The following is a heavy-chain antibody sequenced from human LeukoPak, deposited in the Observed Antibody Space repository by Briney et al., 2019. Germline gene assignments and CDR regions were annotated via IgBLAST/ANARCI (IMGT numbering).Heavy chain of an antibody. J-gene: IGHJ4*02. CDR2: GDGDGSHS. CDR1: GFTLRNYW. D-gene: IGHD4-17*01. V-gene: IGHV3-74*01. Sequence: PGGSLRLSCAASGFTLRNYWMHWVRQAPGKGLVWVSRGDGDGSHSTYADSVKGRFTISRDNAKNTLYLQMNRLTGEDTAVYYCAYSDHFATWGQGTRVSVSS. CDR3: AYSDHFAT.